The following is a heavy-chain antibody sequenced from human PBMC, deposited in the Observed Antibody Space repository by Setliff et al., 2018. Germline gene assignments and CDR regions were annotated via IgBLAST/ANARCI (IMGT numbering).Heavy chain of an antibody. Sequence: GGSLRLSCAASGFTFDDYAMHWVRQTPGKGLEWVSGISWNGGNMDYADSVKGRFTISRDNAKSSLYLQMNSLRAADTALYYCAKDIVRYYFDTRGFDLWGRGTLVTVSS. CDR3: AKDIVRYYFDTRGFDL. CDR1: GFTFDDYA. D-gene: IGHD3-22*01. CDR2: ISWNGGNM. J-gene: IGHJ2*01. V-gene: IGHV3-9*01.